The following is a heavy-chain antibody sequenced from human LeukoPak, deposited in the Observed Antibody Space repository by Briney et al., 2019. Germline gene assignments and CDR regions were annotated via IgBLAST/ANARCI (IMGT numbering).Heavy chain of an antibody. V-gene: IGHV3-7*01. CDR3: ARGYWDCSSTSCPFDY. D-gene: IGHD2-2*01. CDR2: IKQDGSEK. Sequence: GGSLRLSCAASGFTFSSYWMSWVRQAPGKGLEWVANIKQDGSEKYYVDSVKGRFTISRDNAKNSLYLQMNSLRAEDTAVYYCARGYWDCSSTSCPFDYWGQGTLVTVSS. J-gene: IGHJ4*02. CDR1: GFTFSSYW.